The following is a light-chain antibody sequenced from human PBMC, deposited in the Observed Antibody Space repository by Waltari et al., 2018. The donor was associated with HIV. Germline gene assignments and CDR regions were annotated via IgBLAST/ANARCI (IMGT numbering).Light chain of an antibody. CDR3: SSYTTTNTII. CDR1: SSDLGAYEY. V-gene: IGLV2-14*03. Sequence: QSALTQPASVSGSPGQSITLSCTGNSSDLGAYEYVSWYRQHPDKAPQLLIYDVFYRPSGVSHRFSGSKSGNTASLTISGLQAEDEAVYSCSSYTTTNTIIFGGGTKLTVL. CDR2: DVF. J-gene: IGLJ2*01.